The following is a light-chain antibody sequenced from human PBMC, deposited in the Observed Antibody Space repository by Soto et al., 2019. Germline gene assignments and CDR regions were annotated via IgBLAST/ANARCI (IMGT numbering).Light chain of an antibody. CDR1: QSVTSDF. Sequence: ETVLTQSPGTLSLSPGERATLSCRASQSVTSDFLAWYQQKPGQALRLLIYGASTRAAGVPDRFSGSGSGTDFTLTITRLEPEDFAVYYCQQYGRSSLMFTFGQGTKLGV. J-gene: IGKJ2*01. CDR2: GAS. V-gene: IGKV3-20*01. CDR3: QQYGRSSLMFT.